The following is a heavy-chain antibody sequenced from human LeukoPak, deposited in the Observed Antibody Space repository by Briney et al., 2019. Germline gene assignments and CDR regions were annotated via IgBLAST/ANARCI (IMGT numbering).Heavy chain of an antibody. CDR2: ISGSGGGT. CDR1: GFTFNNYV. CDR3: AREELVGALFDY. V-gene: IGHV3-23*01. J-gene: IGHJ4*02. D-gene: IGHD1-26*01. Sequence: GGSLRLSCAASGFTFNNYVMNWVRQAPGKGLEWVSGISGSGGGTYYADSVKGRFTISRDNSKNTLYLQMNSLRAEDTAVYYCAREELVGALFDYWGQGTLVTVSS.